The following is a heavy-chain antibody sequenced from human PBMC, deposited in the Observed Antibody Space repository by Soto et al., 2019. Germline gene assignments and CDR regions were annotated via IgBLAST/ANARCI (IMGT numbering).Heavy chain of an antibody. CDR2: ISAYNGNT. CDR3: AXXGKFDP. V-gene: IGHV1-18*01. CDR1: GYTFTSYG. J-gene: IGHJ5*02. Sequence: QVQLVQSGAEVKKPGASVKVSCKASGYTFTSYGISWVRQAPGQGLEWMGWISAYNGNTNYAQKLQGRVTMTTDTXXXXXXXXXXXXXXXXTAXXXXAXXGKFDPWGQGTLVTVSS.